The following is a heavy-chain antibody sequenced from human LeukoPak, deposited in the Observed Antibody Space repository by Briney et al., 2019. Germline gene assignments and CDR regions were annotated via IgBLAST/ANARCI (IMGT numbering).Heavy chain of an antibody. CDR2: ISHDGSTK. D-gene: IGHD6-19*01. J-gene: IGHJ4*02. CDR3: ARAVVGKEDLDY. CDR1: GFTFSIYA. Sequence: GGSLRLSCAASGFTFSIYAIHWVCQAPGKGLEWVAVISHDGSTKYYADSVRGRFTISRDNSKNTLYLQMDSLGAEDTAVYYCARAVVGKEDLDYWGQGTLVAVSS. V-gene: IGHV3-30*04.